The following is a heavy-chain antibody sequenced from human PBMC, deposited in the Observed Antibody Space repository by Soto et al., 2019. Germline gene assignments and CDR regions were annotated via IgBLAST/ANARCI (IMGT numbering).Heavy chain of an antibody. V-gene: IGHV3-7*01. CDR1: GFTFVGYW. CDR2: IKEDGSEK. J-gene: IGHJ4*02. Sequence: PGRSMRVSSAAAGFTFVGYWMSWVSKAPGKGLEWVANIKEDGSEKNYVDSVKGQFTISRDNAKNSLYLQMNSLRAEDKAVYYWARERYYYGSGEYWGQGTLVTVSS. D-gene: IGHD3-10*01. CDR3: ARERYYYGSGEY.